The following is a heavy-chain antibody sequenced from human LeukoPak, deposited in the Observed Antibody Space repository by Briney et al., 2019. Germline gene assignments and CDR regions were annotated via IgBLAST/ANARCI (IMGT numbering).Heavy chain of an antibody. CDR3: ARQSYYDGRGDDAFDI. CDR2: ISPYNGNT. V-gene: IGHV1-18*01. CDR1: GYTFNNYG. D-gene: IGHD3-16*01. Sequence: GASVKVSCKASGYTFNNYGISWVRQVPGQGLEWMGWISPYNGNTKFAQQFQGRVTVTTETSTSTAYMELRSLRSDDTAVYYCARQSYYDGRGDDAFDIWGQGTMVTVSS. J-gene: IGHJ3*02.